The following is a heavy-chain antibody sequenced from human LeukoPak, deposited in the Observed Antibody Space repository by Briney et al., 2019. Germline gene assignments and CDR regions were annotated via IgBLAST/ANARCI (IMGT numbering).Heavy chain of an antibody. CDR2: IYYSGST. V-gene: IGHV4-59*01. Sequence: SETLSLTCTVSGGSISSYYWSWIRQPPGKGLEWIGYIYYSGSTNYNPSLKSRVTISVDTSKNQFSLKLSSVTAADTAVYYCARGGGGYDSSGSFDYWGQGTLVTVSS. CDR1: GGSISSYY. J-gene: IGHJ4*02. D-gene: IGHD3-22*01. CDR3: ARGGGGYDSSGSFDY.